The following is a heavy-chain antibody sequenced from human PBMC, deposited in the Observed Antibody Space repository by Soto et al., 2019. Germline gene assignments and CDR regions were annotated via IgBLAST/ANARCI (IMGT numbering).Heavy chain of an antibody. CDR2: ISYDGSNK. V-gene: IGHV3-30*18. D-gene: IGHD6-13*01. J-gene: IGHJ4*02. CDR3: AKDHRIAAAGRSDY. Sequence: QVQLVESGGGVVQPGRSLRLSCAASGFTFSSYGMHWVRQAPGKGLEWVAVISYDGSNKYYADSVKGRFTISRDNSKNQLYLQMNSLGAEETAVYYCAKDHRIAAAGRSDYWGQGTLVTVSS. CDR1: GFTFSSYG.